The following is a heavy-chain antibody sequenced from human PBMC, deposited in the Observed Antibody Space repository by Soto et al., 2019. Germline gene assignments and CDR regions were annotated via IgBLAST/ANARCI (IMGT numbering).Heavy chain of an antibody. V-gene: IGHV3-30-3*01. D-gene: IGHD1-1*01. CDR2: ISYDGSNK. J-gene: IGHJ6*02. CDR1: GFTFSSYA. CDR3: ARDVGTPRVRSTGRGGMDV. Sequence: LRLSCAASGFTFSSYAMHWVRQAPGKGLEWVAVISYDGSNKYYADSVKGRFTISRDNSKNTLYLQMNSLRAEDTAVYYCARDVGTPRVRSTGRGGMDVWGQGTTVTVSS.